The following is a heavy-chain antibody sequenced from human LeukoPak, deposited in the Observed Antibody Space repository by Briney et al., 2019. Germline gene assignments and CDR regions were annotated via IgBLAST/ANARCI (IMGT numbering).Heavy chain of an antibody. CDR2: IYHSGST. J-gene: IGHJ4*02. V-gene: IGHV4-39*07. CDR1: GGSISNSSYY. Sequence: SETLSLTCTVSGGSISNSSYYWGWIRQPPGKGLEWIGSIYHSGSTYYNPSLKSRVTISVDRSKNQFSLKLSSVTAADTAVYYCARETDSSSSIAYFDYWGQGTLVTVSS. D-gene: IGHD6-6*01. CDR3: ARETDSSSSIAYFDY.